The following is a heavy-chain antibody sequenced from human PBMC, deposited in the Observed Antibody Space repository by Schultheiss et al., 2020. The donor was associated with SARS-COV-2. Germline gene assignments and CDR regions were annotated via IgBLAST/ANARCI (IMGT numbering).Heavy chain of an antibody. CDR2: ISGSGGST. CDR3: ATYCSSTSCWTSYNY. J-gene: IGHJ4*02. CDR1: GFTFSSYA. Sequence: GGSLRLSCAASGFTFSSYAMSWVRQAPGKGLEWVSAISGSGGSTYYADSVKGRFTISRDNAKNSLYLQMNSLRAEDTAVYYCATYCSSTSCWTSYNYWGQGTLVTVSS. V-gene: IGHV3-23*01. D-gene: IGHD2-2*01.